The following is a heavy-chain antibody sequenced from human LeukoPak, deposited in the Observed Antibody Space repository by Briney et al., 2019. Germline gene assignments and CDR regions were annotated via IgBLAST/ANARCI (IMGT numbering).Heavy chain of an antibody. J-gene: IGHJ6*03. CDR3: ATSVRFLEWFDYYYMDV. Sequence: GGSLRLSCAASGFTVSSNYMSWVRQAPGKGLEWVSVIYSGGSTYYADSVKGRFTISRDNSKNTLYLQMNSLRAEDTAVYYCATSVRFLEWFDYYYMDVWGKGTTVTVSS. V-gene: IGHV3-53*01. CDR2: IYSGGST. CDR1: GFTVSSNY. D-gene: IGHD3-3*01.